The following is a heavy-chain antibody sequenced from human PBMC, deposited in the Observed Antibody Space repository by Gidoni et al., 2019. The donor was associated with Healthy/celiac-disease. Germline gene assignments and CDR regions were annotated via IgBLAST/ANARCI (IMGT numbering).Heavy chain of an antibody. J-gene: IGHJ5*02. CDR1: GGSISSYY. Sequence: QVQLQESGPGLVKPSETLSLTCPVSGGSISSYYWSWIRQPPGKGLEWIGYIYYSGSTNYNPSLKSRVTISVDTSKNQFSLKLSSVTAADTAVYYCATKSQGVFDPWGQGTLVTVSS. CDR2: IYYSGST. D-gene: IGHD3-10*01. CDR3: ATKSQGVFDP. V-gene: IGHV4-59*08.